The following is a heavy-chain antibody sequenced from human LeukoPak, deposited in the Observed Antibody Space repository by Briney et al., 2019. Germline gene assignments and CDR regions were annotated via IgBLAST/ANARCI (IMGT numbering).Heavy chain of an antibody. CDR1: GYRFSDSW. J-gene: IGHJ4*02. V-gene: IGHV5-51*01. D-gene: IGHD6-25*01. CDR3: ARKESWQRPEDY. CDR2: IYPDDSET. Sequence: GESLKISCKGSGYRFSDSWIGWVRQRPGKGLEWMGAIYPDDSETIYSPSFHGQVTISADRSITTAYLQWSSLKASDTAIYYCARKESWQRPEDYWGQGTLVTVSP.